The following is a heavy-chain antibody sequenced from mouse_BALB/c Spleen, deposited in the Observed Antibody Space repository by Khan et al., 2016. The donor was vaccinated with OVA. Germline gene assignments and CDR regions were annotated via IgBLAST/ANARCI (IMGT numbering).Heavy chain of an antibody. D-gene: IGHD2-2*01. J-gene: IGHJ3*01. CDR1: GYTFSSYW. CDR3: ARGGYGGFAY. V-gene: IGHV1-9*01. Sequence: QVQLQQSGGDLMKPGASVKISCKATGYTFSSYWIEWVKQRPGHGLGWIGQIFPGSVSTTYNEKFKSKATFTADTSSNTAYMQLSSLTSEDSAVYYCARGGYGGFAYWGQGTLVTVSA. CDR2: IFPGSVST.